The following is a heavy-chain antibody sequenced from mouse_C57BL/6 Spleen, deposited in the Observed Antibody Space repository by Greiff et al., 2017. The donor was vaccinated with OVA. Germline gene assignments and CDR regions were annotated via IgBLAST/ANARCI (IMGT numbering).Heavy chain of an antibody. D-gene: IGHD1-1*01. CDR3: AKTHYYYGSSTGWYFDV. V-gene: IGHV2-5*01. CDR2: IWRGGST. Sequence: QVQLKQSGPGLVQPSQSLSITCTVSGFSLTSYGVHWVRQSPGKGLEWLGVIWRGGSTDYNAAFMSRLSITKDNSKSQVFFKMNSLQADDTAIYYCAKTHYYYGSSTGWYFDVWGTGTTVTVSS. CDR1: GFSLTSYG. J-gene: IGHJ1*03.